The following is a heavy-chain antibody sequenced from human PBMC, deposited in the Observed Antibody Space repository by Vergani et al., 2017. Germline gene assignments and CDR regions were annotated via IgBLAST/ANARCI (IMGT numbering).Heavy chain of an antibody. CDR3: ARGKYYYDSSGYYYSYPLDY. D-gene: IGHD3-22*01. V-gene: IGHV1-8*01. CDR1: GYTFSTYG. Sequence: QVQLVQSGAEVKKPGASVKVSCKASGYTFSTYGISWVRQAPGQGLEWMGWISAYNGNTGYAQKFQGRVTMTRNTSISTAYMELSSLRSEDTAVYYCARGKYYYDSSGYYYSYPLDYWGQGTLVTVSS. CDR2: ISAYNGNT. J-gene: IGHJ4*02.